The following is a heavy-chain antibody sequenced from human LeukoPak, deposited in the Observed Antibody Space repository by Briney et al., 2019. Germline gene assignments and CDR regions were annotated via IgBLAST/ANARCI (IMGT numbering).Heavy chain of an antibody. J-gene: IGHJ4*02. CDR3: ARDGIGGDVVVTAIFDY. CDR1: GGSISSYY. Sequence: SETLSLTCTVSGGSISSYYWSWIRQPPGKGLEWIGYIYYSGSTNYNPSLKSRVTISVDTSKNQFSLKLSSVTAADTAVYYCARDGIGGDVVVTAIFDYWGRGTLVTVSS. V-gene: IGHV4-59*01. CDR2: IYYSGST. D-gene: IGHD2-21*02.